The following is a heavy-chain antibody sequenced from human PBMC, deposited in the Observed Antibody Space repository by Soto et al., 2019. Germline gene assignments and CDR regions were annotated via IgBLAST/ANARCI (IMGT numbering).Heavy chain of an antibody. CDR3: ARGAPFDYGGNGGLHYYYYYGMDV. CDR1: GFTFSSYG. J-gene: IGHJ6*02. V-gene: IGHV3-30*03. CDR2: ISYDGSNK. Sequence: PGGSLRLSCVASGFTFSSYGMHWVRQTPGKGLEWVSIISYDGSNKYYADSVKGRFTISRDNSKNTLYLQMNSLRAEDTAVYYCARGAPFDYGGNGGLHYYYYYGMDVWSQGTTVTVSS. D-gene: IGHD4-17*01.